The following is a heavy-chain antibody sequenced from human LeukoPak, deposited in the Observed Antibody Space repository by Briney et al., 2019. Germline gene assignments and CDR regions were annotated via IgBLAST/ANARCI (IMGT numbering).Heavy chain of an antibody. CDR3: ARVHDAYYYGMDV. CDR2: IYSGGST. D-gene: IGHD3-3*01. CDR1: GFTVSSNY. Sequence: GGSLRLSCAASGFTVSSNYMSWVRQAPGKGLEWVSVIYSGGSTYYADSVKGRFTISRDNSKNTLYLQMNSLRAEDTAAYYCARVHDAYYYGMDVWGQGTTVTVSS. V-gene: IGHV3-66*01. J-gene: IGHJ6*02.